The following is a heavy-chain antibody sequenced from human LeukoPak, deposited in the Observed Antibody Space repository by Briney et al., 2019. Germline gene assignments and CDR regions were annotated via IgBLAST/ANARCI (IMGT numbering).Heavy chain of an antibody. CDR2: IKQDGSEK. V-gene: IGHV3-7*01. J-gene: IGHJ3*02. Sequence: GGSLRLSCAASGFAFSSYSMNWVRQAPGKGLEWVANIKQDGSEKYYVDSVKGRFTISRDNAKNSLYLQMNSLRAEDTAVYYCARDNEWAFDIWGQGTMVTVSS. CDR3: ARDNEWAFDI. CDR1: GFAFSSYS. D-gene: IGHD3-3*01.